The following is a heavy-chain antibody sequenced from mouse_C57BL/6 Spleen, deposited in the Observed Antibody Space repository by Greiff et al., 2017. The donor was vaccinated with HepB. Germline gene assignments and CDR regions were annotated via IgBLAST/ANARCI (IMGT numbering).Heavy chain of an antibody. CDR2: INPYNGGT. CDR3: AGGYGNYPYYFDY. J-gene: IGHJ2*01. V-gene: IGHV1-19*01. D-gene: IGHD2-10*02. CDR1: GYTFTDYY. Sequence: VQLKQSGPVLVKPGASVKMSCKASGYTFTDYYMNWVKQSHGKSLEWIGVINPYNGGTSYNQKFKGKATLTVDKSSSTAYMELNSLTSEDSAVYYCAGGYGNYPYYFDYWGQGTTLTVSS.